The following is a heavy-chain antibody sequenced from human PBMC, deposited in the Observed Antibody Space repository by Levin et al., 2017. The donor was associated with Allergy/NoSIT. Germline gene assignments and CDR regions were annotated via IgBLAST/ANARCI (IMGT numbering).Heavy chain of an antibody. D-gene: IGHD3-10*01. V-gene: IGHV3-30*18. J-gene: IGHJ4*02. CDR1: GFTFSSYG. Sequence: GESLKISCAASGFTFSSYGMHWVRQAPGKGLEWVAVISYDGSNKYYADSVKGRFTISRDNSKNTLYLQMNSLRAEDTAVYYCAKDGRIGITMVRGVLDYWGQGTLVTVSS. CDR3: AKDGRIGITMVRGVLDY. CDR2: ISYDGSNK.